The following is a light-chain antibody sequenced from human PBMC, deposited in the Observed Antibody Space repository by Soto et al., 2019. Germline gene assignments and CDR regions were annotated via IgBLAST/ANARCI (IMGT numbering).Light chain of an antibody. CDR3: QQRSDWLT. J-gene: IGKJ4*01. CDR2: DAS. Sequence: ETVVTQSPSTLSVSQGERATLSCRAIQSVYSSLAWYEQKPGQAPRLLIYDASYRATGIPARFSGGGSGTDFTLSISSLEPEDFAVYYCQQRSDWLTFGGGTKVDIK. V-gene: IGKV3-11*01. CDR1: QSVYSS.